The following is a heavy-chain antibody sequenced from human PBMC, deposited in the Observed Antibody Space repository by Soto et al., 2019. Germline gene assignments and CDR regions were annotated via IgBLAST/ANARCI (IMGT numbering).Heavy chain of an antibody. V-gene: IGHV1-18*04. CDR3: ARDSQWDSSGYFGYFDY. CDR1: GYTFTSYG. Sequence: ASVKVSCKASGYTFTSYGISWVRQAPGQGLEWMGWISAYNGNTNYAQKLQGRVTVTTDTSTSTAYMELRSLRSDDTAVYYCARDSQWDSSGYFGYFDYWGQGTLVTVSS. D-gene: IGHD3-22*01. J-gene: IGHJ4*02. CDR2: ISAYNGNT.